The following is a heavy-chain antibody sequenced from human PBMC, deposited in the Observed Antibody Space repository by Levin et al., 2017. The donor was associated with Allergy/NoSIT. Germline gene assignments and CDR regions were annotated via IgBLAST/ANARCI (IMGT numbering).Heavy chain of an antibody. V-gene: IGHV3-23*01. Sequence: GGSLRLSCAASGFTFSSYAMSWVRQAPGKGLEWVSTISSSGGDTSYADSVKGRFTISRDNSKNTVYLQMNSLRAEDMAVYYCAKTRYCSGGSCYGGFDYWGQGTLVTVSS. D-gene: IGHD2-15*01. CDR3: AKTRYCSGGSCYGGFDY. CDR1: GFTFSSYA. CDR2: ISSSGGDT. J-gene: IGHJ4*02.